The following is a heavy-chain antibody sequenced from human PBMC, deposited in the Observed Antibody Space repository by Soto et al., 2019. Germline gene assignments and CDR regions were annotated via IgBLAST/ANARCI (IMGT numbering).Heavy chain of an antibody. V-gene: IGHV4-59*12. J-gene: IGHJ6*03. Sequence: TSETLSITCTVFGDCMNIYEVTWSRQPPGKGLEWIGYIYYSGSTNYNPSLKSRVTISVDTSKNQFSLKLSSVTAADTAVYYCAREYQLLDYYYYMDVWGKGTTVIVSS. CDR1: GDCMNIYE. CDR3: AREYQLLDYYYYMDV. CDR2: IYYSGST. D-gene: IGHD2-2*01.